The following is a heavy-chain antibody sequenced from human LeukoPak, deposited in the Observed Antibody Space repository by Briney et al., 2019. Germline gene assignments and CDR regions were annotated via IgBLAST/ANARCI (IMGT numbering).Heavy chain of an antibody. CDR3: ARGIDY. J-gene: IGHJ4*02. CDR1: GFTFNNYA. V-gene: IGHV3-23*01. CDR2: ISGSGHST. Sequence: GGSLRLSCTAAGFTFNNYAMSWVRQAPGRGLEWVSAISGSGHSTYYADSVKGRFSISRDNSKNTLYLQMNSLRVEDTAVYYCARGIDYWGRGTLVTVSS.